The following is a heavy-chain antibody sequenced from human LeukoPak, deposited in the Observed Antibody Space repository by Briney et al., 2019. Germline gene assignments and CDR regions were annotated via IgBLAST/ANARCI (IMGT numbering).Heavy chain of an antibody. CDR1: GFTFSDSY. D-gene: IGHD5-18*01. CDR3: ARGRGTQNSYGYPRVGGPTRFDY. J-gene: IGHJ4*02. V-gene: IGHV3-11*04. CDR2: ISNSGSSI. Sequence: GGSLRLSCAASGFTFSDSYMTWIRQAPGKWLEWVSYISNSGSSIYYADSVKGRFTTSRDNAKSSLYLQMNSLRAEDTAVYYCARGRGTQNSYGYPRVGGPTRFDYWGQGTLVTVSS.